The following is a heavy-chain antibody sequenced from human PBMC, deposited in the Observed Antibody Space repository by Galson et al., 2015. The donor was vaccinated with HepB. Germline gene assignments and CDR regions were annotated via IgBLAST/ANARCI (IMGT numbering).Heavy chain of an antibody. J-gene: IGHJ4*02. D-gene: IGHD3-22*01. CDR3: ARGVSGTMTGILDNYYFDY. CDR1: GYTFTSYG. CDR2: ISAYNGNT. Sequence: SVKVSCKASGYTFTSYGISWVRQAPGQGLEWMGWISAYNGNTNYAQKLQGRVTMTTDTSTSTAYMELRSLRSDDTAVYYCARGVSGTMTGILDNYYFDYWGQGTLVTVSS. V-gene: IGHV1-18*04.